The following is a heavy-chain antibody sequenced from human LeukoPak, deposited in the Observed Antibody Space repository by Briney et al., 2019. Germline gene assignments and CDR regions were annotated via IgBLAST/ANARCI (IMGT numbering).Heavy chain of an antibody. CDR3: ARAGLDY. CDR1: GFSFSSYE. V-gene: IGHV3-48*03. D-gene: IGHD6-19*01. J-gene: IGHJ4*02. CDR2: ISGSAATI. Sequence: GGSLRLSCAASGFSFSSYEMNWVRQAPGRGLEWLSHISGSAATIYYADSVKGRFIISRDNAKNSLYLQMDSLRAEDTAIYYCARAGLDYWGQGTLVTVSS.